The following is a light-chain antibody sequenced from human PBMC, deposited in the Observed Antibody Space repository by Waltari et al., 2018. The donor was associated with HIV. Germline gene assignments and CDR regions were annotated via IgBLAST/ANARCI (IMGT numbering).Light chain of an antibody. V-gene: IGLV2-23*02. CDR3: CSYAGGRVFVL. CDR1: ISDIGSYNL. CDR2: EVS. Sequence: VSGSPGQSITISCTGTISDIGSYNLVSWYQQYPGRAPKLIIYEVSKRPSGVSDRFSGSKSGNRASLTVAGLKVEDEADYYCCSYAGGRVFVLFGGGTRLTV. J-gene: IGLJ2*01.